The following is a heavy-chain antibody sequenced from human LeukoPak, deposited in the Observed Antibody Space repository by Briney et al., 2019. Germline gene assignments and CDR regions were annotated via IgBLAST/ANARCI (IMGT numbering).Heavy chain of an antibody. J-gene: IGHJ6*02. CDR2: IYYTGST. CDR3: ARITFVVEGYVMDV. D-gene: IGHD2-21*01. Sequence: PSETLSLTCTVSGASISSYYWSWIRLPPGKGLQWIGHIYYTGSTNYHPSLKSRVTMSVDTSKNQFSLSLSSVTAADTAVYYCARITFVVEGYVMDVWGQGTTVTVSS. CDR1: GASISSYY. V-gene: IGHV4-59*08.